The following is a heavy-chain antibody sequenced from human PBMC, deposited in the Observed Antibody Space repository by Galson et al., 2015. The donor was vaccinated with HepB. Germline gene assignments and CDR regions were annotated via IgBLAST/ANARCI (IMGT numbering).Heavy chain of an antibody. V-gene: IGHV3-30*04. J-gene: IGHJ4*02. CDR2: ISYDGSNK. D-gene: IGHD2-15*01. Sequence: SLRLSCAASGFTFSSYAMHWVRQAPGKGLEWVAVISYDGSNKYYADSVKGRFTISRDNSKNTLYLQMNSLRAEDTAVYYCARDRKSSRGGYFDYWGQGTLVTVSS. CDR3: ARDRKSSRGGYFDY. CDR1: GFTFSSYA.